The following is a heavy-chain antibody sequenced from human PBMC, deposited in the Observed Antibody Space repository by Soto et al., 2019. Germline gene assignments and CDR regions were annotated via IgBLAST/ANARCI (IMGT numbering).Heavy chain of an antibody. J-gene: IGHJ4*02. CDR1: GYTFTSYY. Sequence: ASVKVSCKXSGYTFTSYYMHWVRQAPGQGLEWMGIINPSGGSTSYAQKFQGRVTMTRDTPTSIVYMELSSLRSEDTAVYYCARASYGSGHIFDYWGQGTLVTVSS. CDR3: ARASYGSGHIFDY. D-gene: IGHD2-15*01. CDR2: INPSGGST. V-gene: IGHV1-46*01.